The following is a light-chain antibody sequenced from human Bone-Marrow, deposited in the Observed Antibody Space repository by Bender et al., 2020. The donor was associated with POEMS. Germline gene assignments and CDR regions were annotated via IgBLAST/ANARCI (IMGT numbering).Light chain of an antibody. Sequence: QSVLTQPPSASGTPGQRVTISCSGSSSDVGSSDFVSWYQQHPGKAPKLIIYEARKRPSGVSNRFSGSKSGNMASLTISGLQAEDEADYYCCSFAGAANVFGTGTKVTVL. CDR3: CSFAGAANV. V-gene: IGLV2-23*01. J-gene: IGLJ1*01. CDR1: SSDVGSSDF. CDR2: EAR.